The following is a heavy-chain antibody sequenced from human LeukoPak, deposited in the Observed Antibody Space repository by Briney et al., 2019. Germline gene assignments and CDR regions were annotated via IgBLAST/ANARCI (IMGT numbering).Heavy chain of an antibody. D-gene: IGHD4-17*01. J-gene: IGHJ4*02. V-gene: IGHV3-66*01. CDR2: IYSGGYT. CDR3: ARVIYGDYAPDY. Sequence: GGSLRLFCAASGFTVTTNYMTWVRQASGKGLEWVSIIYSGGYTDYADSVEGRFTISRDNSKNTPYLQMNSLRAEDTAVYYCARVIYGDYAPDYWGQGTQVTVSS. CDR1: GFTVTTNY.